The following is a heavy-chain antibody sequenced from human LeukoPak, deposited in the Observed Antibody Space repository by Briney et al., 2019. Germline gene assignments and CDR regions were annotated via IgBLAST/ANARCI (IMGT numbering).Heavy chain of an antibody. CDR2: INWNGGST. Sequence: GGSLRLSCAASGFTFTSYSMNWVRQAPGKGLEWVSGINWNGGSTGYADSVKGRFTISRDNAKNSLYLQMNSLRAEDTALYYCARGVIAAQLPPYDYWGQGTLVTVSS. CDR3: ARGVIAAQLPPYDY. J-gene: IGHJ4*02. D-gene: IGHD6-13*01. V-gene: IGHV3-20*04. CDR1: GFTFTSYS.